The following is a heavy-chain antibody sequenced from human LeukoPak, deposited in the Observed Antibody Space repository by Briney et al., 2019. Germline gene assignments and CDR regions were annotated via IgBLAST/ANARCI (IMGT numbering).Heavy chain of an antibody. CDR2: IYYSGST. D-gene: IGHD6-13*01. CDR3: ARGYSSSWYFNWFDP. CDR1: GGSISSSSYY. V-gene: IGHV4-39*01. J-gene: IGHJ5*02. Sequence: SETLSLTCTVSGGSISSSSYYWGWIRQPPGKGLEWIGSIYYSGSTYYNPSLKSRVTISVDTSKNQFSLKLSSVTAADTAVYYCARGYSSSWYFNWFDPWGQGTLVTVSS.